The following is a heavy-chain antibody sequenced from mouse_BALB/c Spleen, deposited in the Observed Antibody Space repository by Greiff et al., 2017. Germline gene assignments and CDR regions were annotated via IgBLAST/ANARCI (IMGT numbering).Heavy chain of an antibody. CDR2: IYPGDGDT. CDR3: ARGTYGKGTPWFAY. V-gene: IGHV1-82*01. J-gene: IGHJ3*01. D-gene: IGHD1-1*02. Sequence: QVQLQQSGPELVKPGASVKISCKASGYAFSSSWMNWVKQRPGQGLEWIGRIYPGDGDTNYNGKFKGKATLTADKSSSTAYMQLSSLTSVDSAVYFCARGTYGKGTPWFAYWGQGTLVTVSA. CDR1: GYAFSSSW.